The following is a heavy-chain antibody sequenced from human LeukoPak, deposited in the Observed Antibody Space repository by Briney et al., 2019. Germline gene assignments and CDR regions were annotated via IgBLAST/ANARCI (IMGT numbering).Heavy chain of an antibody. D-gene: IGHD5-18*01. CDR3: AKASGSSYGPNYYFDY. CDR1: GFTFSSYA. J-gene: IGHJ4*02. CDR2: ISGSGGST. Sequence: GGSLRLSCAASGFTFSSYAMSWVRQAPGKGLEWVSAISGSGGSTYYADSVKGRFTISRDNSKNTLYLQMNSLRAEDTAVYYCAKASGSSYGPNYYFDYWGQGPLVTVSS. V-gene: IGHV3-23*01.